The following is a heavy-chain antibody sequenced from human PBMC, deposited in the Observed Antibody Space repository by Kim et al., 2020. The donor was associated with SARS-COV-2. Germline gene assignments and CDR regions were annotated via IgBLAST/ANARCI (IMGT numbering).Heavy chain of an antibody. D-gene: IGHD3-3*01. CDR1: GFTFSSYA. CDR3: ARLTSSGTIFGVTDNY. V-gene: IGHV3-30*04. J-gene: IGHJ4*01. CDR2: ISYDGSNK. Sequence: GGSLRLSCAASGFTFSSYAMHWVRQAPGKGLEWVAVISYDGSNKYYADSVKGRFTISRDNSKNTLYLQMNSLRAEDTAVYYCARLTSSGTIFGVTDNYWG.